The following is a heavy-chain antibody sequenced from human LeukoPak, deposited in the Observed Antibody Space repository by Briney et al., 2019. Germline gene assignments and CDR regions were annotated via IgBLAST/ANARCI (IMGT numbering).Heavy chain of an antibody. CDR3: AREGYYGSGSPPSLYFDY. D-gene: IGHD3-10*01. V-gene: IGHV3-30*03. Sequence: GVSLRLSCEASGFTFRSYWMSWVRQAPGKGLEWVAVTSSDLNVKLYADSVKGRFTISRDNSRSTLYLQMNSLRPEDTAIYYCAREGYYGSGSPPSLYFDYWGQGTLVTVSS. CDR1: GFTFRSYW. CDR2: TSSDLNVK. J-gene: IGHJ4*02.